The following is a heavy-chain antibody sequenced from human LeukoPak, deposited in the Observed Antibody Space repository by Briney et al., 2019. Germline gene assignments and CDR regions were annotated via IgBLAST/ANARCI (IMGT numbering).Heavy chain of an antibody. Sequence: PSETLSLTCAVYGGSFSGYYWSWIRQPPGKGLEWIGEINHSGSTNYNPSLKSRVTISVDTSKNQFSLKLSSVTAADTAVYYCARGLPARYCSSTSCLPPGHYFPNWFDPWGQGTLVTVSS. CDR1: GGSFSGYY. CDR3: ARGLPARYCSSTSCLPPGHYFPNWFDP. CDR2: INHSGST. D-gene: IGHD2-2*01. V-gene: IGHV4-34*01. J-gene: IGHJ5*02.